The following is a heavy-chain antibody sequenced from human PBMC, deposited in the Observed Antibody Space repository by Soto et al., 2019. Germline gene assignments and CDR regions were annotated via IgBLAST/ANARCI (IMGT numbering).Heavy chain of an antibody. CDR3: AKEAPGVVVVVAATYNWFDP. D-gene: IGHD2-15*01. Sequence: PGGSLRLSCAASGFTFSSYAMIWVRQAPGKGLEWVSAISGSGGSTYYADSVKGRFTISRDNSKNTLYLQMNSLRAEDTAVYYCAKEAPGVVVVVAATYNWFDPWGQGTLVTVSS. CDR2: ISGSGGST. V-gene: IGHV3-23*01. J-gene: IGHJ5*02. CDR1: GFTFSSYA.